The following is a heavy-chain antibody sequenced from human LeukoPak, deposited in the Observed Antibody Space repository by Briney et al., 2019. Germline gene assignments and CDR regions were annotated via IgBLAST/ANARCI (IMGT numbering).Heavy chain of an antibody. Sequence: PGGSLRLSCAASGFTFSSYWMQWVRQAPGKGLVWLSRIEGDGSGTNYADSVKGRFIISRDNAKNTLSLQMNSLRAEDTAIYYCVRPYDSSGYQWNDAFDIWGQGTMVTVSP. CDR3: VRPYDSSGYQWNDAFDI. CDR2: IEGDGSGT. J-gene: IGHJ3*02. CDR1: GFTFSSYW. V-gene: IGHV3-74*01. D-gene: IGHD3-22*01.